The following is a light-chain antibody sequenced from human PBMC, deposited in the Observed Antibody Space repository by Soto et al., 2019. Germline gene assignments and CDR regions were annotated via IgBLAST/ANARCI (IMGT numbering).Light chain of an antibody. J-gene: IGLJ2*01. Sequence: SYELTQPPSVSVSPGQPATITCSGDKLGQRYVCWYQQKPGQSPVLVIYQDNRRPSGVPERFSGSTSGNTATLTISGAQTLDEADYYCQAWDKGAVVFGGGTKLTVL. CDR1: KLGQRY. V-gene: IGLV3-1*01. CDR3: QAWDKGAVV. CDR2: QDN.